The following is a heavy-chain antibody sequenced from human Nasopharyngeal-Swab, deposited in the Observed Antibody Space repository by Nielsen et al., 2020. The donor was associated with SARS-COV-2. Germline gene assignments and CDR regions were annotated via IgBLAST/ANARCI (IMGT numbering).Heavy chain of an antibody. Sequence: GNYWMSWIRQHPGKGLEWIGFSYYSGSTYYNPSLKSRITISVDMSKNQFSLNLRSVTAADTAVYYCAREEGYGMDVWGQGTTVTVSS. CDR3: AREEGYGMDV. CDR1: GNY. CDR2: SYYSGST. J-gene: IGHJ6*02. V-gene: IGHV4-31*02.